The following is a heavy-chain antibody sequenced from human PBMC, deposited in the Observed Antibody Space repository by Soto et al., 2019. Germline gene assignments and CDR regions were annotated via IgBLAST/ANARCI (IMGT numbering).Heavy chain of an antibody. D-gene: IGHD3-3*01. Sequence: QLHLVQSGAVVKKPGASVTVSCSASGYPVTAYYMHWVRQAPGRGLEWMGGINPATGAAKYTQTFRGRVTMPRDTSTGTVFMELGGLTSEDPAVFYWARGGGVGVAGSAAFDMWGQGTLVTVSS. J-gene: IGHJ3*02. V-gene: IGHV1-2*02. CDR1: GYPVTAYY. CDR3: ARGGGVGVAGSAAFDM. CDR2: INPATGAA.